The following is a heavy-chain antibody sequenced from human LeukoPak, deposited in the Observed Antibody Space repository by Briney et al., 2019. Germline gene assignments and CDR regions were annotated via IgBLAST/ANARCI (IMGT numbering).Heavy chain of an antibody. CDR2: IYYSGST. CDR1: GGSISSSGYY. D-gene: IGHD6-13*01. J-gene: IGHJ5*02. Sequence: SETLSLTCTVSGGSISSSGYYWGWIRQPPGKGLEWIGTIYYSGSTYYNPSLKSRVTISIDTSKNQFSLKLGSVTAADTAVYYCARDSSISCFFTWGQGTLVTVSS. V-gene: IGHV4-39*07. CDR3: ARDSSISCFFT.